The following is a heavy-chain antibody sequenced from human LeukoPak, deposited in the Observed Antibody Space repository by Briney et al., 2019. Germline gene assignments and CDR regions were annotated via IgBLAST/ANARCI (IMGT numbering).Heavy chain of an antibody. CDR2: ISWNSANI. CDR3: AKDTLSAYYDSSGSYPFFDS. V-gene: IGHV3-9*01. CDR1: GFTFDDYA. D-gene: IGHD3-22*01. Sequence: PGGSLRLSCAASGFTFDDYAMHWVRQVPGKDLEWVSGISWNSANIGYADSVKGRFTISRDNAKKSLYLQMNSLRPEDTAFYYCAKDTLSAYYDSSGSYPFFDSWGQGTLVSVSS. J-gene: IGHJ4*02.